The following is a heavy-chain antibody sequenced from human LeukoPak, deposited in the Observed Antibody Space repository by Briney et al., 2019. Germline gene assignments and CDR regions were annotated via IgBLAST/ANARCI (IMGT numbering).Heavy chain of an antibody. CDR2: IDDSGNT. D-gene: IGHD3-10*01. CDR3: ARSDYHNSGSHTVFDAFDI. Sequence: PSETLSLTCTVSGGSISGYYWSWIRRPPGMRLEWIGYIDDSGNTNYNPSLKSQVTISVDKSENQFSLKLSFVTAADTAMYYCARSDYHNSGSHTVFDAFDIWGQGTRVTVSS. V-gene: IGHV4-59*13. J-gene: IGHJ3*02. CDR1: GGSISGYY.